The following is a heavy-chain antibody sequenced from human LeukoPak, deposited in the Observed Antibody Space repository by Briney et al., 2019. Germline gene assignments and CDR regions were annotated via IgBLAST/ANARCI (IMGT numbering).Heavy chain of an antibody. Sequence: SETLSLTCAVYGGSFSGYYWSWIRQPPGKGLEWIGEINHSGSTNYNPSLKSRVTISVDTSKNQFSLKLSSVTTADTAVYYCARVDYYGSGSYYNRNWFDPWGQGTLVTVSS. CDR1: GGSFSGYY. CDR3: ARVDYYGSGSYYNRNWFDP. D-gene: IGHD3-10*01. CDR2: INHSGST. V-gene: IGHV4-34*01. J-gene: IGHJ5*02.